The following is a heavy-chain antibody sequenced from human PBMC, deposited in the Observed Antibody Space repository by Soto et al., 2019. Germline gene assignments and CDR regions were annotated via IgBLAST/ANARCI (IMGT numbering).Heavy chain of an antibody. J-gene: IGHJ5*02. D-gene: IGHD1-7*01. CDR2: IYHSGST. CDR1: SGSVRDGSYY. V-gene: IGHV4-61*01. Sequence: PSETPSLTCTVSSGSVRDGSYYWAWLRQPPGKGLEWIGHIYHSGSTIYNPSLKSRVTISIDTSKSQFSLNLNSMTAADTAVYYCAGYNWNYYFDPWGQGTLVTVSS. CDR3: AGYNWNYYFDP.